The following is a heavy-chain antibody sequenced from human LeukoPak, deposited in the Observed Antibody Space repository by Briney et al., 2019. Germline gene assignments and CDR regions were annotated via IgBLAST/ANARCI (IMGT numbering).Heavy chain of an antibody. CDR3: AKVAAMAPYYFDY. CDR2: ISGDGGST. CDR1: GFTFDDYA. D-gene: IGHD5-18*01. V-gene: IGHV3-43*02. J-gene: IGHJ4*02. Sequence: GGSLRLSCAASGFTFDDYAMHWVRQAPGKGLEWVSLISGDGGSTYYADSVKGRFTISRDNSKNSLYLQMNSLRTEDTALCYCAKVAAMAPYYFDYWGQGTLVTVSS.